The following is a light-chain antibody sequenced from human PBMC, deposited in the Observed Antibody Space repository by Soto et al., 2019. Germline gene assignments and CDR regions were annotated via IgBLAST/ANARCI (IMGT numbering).Light chain of an antibody. J-gene: IGKJ1*01. V-gene: IGKV1-5*01. CDR3: QQYNTYSQT. CDR2: DAS. Sequence: DIQMTQSPPNLSASVGDRVTITCRASQSISGWLAWYQQKPGKAPKLLIYDASNLEGGVPSRFSGTGSGTEFTLTISSLQPEDFATYYCQQYNTYSQTFGQGTKVEI. CDR1: QSISGW.